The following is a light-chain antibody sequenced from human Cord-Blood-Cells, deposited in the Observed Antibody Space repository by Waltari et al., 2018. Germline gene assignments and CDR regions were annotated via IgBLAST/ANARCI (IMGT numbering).Light chain of an antibody. CDR1: QSVSSN. CDR3: QQYNNWYT. V-gene: IGKV3-15*01. J-gene: IGKJ2*01. CDR2: GAS. Sequence: EIVMTQSPATLSVSPGERATLSCRASQSVSSNLAWYQQKPRQAPRLLIYGASTRATGIPARFSGSGSGTEFTLTISSLQSEDFAVYYCQQYNNWYTFGQGTKLEIK.